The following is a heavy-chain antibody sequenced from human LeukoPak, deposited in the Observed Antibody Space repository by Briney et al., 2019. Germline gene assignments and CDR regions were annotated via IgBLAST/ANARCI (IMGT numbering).Heavy chain of an antibody. CDR1: GGTFSSYP. Sequence: ASVKVSCKASGGTFSSYPISWVRQAPGQGLEWMGGIIPIFGTANYAQKFQGRVTITADESTSTAYMELSSLRSEDTAVYYCARDDGRYFDRLGHDAFDIWGQGTLVTVSS. CDR3: ARDDGRYFDRLGHDAFDI. J-gene: IGHJ3*02. V-gene: IGHV1-69*13. D-gene: IGHD3-9*01. CDR2: IIPIFGTA.